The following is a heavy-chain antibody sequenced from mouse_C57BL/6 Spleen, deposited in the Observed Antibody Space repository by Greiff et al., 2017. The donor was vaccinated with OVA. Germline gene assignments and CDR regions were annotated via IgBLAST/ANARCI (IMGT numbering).Heavy chain of an antibody. J-gene: IGHJ4*01. V-gene: IGHV5-17*01. Sequence: EVKLVESGGGLVKPGGSLKLSCAASGFTFSDYGMHWVRQAPEKGLEWVAYISSGSSTIYYADTVKGRFTISRDNAKNTLFLQMTSLRSEDTAMYYCARPDGSTPYYAMDYWGQGTSVTVSP. CDR2: ISSGSSTI. CDR3: ARPDGSTPYYAMDY. D-gene: IGHD1-1*01. CDR1: GFTFSDYG.